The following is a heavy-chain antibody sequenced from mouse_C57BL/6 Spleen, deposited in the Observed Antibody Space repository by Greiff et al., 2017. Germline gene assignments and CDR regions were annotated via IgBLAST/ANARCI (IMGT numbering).Heavy chain of an antibody. CDR2: IYPGSGST. Sequence: VQLQQPGAELVKPGASVKMSCKASGYTFTSYWITWVKQRPGQGLEWIGDIYPGSGSTNYNEKFKSKATLTVDTTSSTAYMQLSSLTSEDSAVYYCARTYYSNDVCAMDYWGQGTSVTVSS. J-gene: IGHJ4*01. V-gene: IGHV1-55*01. CDR1: GYTFTSYW. D-gene: IGHD2-5*01. CDR3: ARTYYSNDVCAMDY.